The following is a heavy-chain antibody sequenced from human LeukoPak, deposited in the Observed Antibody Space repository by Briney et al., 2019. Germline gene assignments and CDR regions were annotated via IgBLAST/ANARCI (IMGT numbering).Heavy chain of an antibody. CDR2: IYYSGST. J-gene: IGHJ4*02. D-gene: IGHD3-10*01. V-gene: IGHV4-59*01. Sequence: PSETLSLTCTVSGASISSYYWSWIRQPPGKGLEWIGYIYYSGSTNYNPSLKSRVTISVDTSKNQFSLKLSSVTAADTAVYYCAGITMVQGVLDYWGQGTLVTVSS. CDR3: AGITMVQGVLDY. CDR1: GASISSYY.